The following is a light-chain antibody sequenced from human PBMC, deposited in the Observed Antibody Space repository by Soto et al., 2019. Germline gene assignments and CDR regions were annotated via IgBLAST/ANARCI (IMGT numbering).Light chain of an antibody. V-gene: IGKV2D-29*01. CDR3: SQSLHFPFT. J-gene: IGKJ3*01. CDR1: QSLLHSDGKTY. Sequence: VLTQNPLSLSVTPGQAASISCKSTQSLLHSDGKTYLFWYLQRPGQPPQLLIYEVSNRFSGVPDRCSGSGSGTDFTLRISRVEAEDVGVYFCSQSLHFPFTFGPGTKVYIK. CDR2: EVS.